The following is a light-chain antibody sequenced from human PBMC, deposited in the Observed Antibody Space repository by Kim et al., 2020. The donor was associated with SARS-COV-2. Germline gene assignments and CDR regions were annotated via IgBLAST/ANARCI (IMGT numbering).Light chain of an antibody. Sequence: LYPGDRATLSCRASQSVSSDLAWYQQKPVQAPRLLIYDASNRATGIPARFSGSGSGTDFTLTISSLEPEDFAVYYWQQRSNWPLTFGGGTKVDIK. CDR3: QQRSNWPLT. CDR2: DAS. J-gene: IGKJ4*01. CDR1: QSVSSD. V-gene: IGKV3-11*01.